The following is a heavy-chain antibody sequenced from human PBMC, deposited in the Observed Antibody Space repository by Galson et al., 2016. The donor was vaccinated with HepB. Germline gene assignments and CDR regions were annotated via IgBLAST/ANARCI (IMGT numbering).Heavy chain of an antibody. J-gene: IGHJ4*02. CDR3: VRGSSRVRTDF. V-gene: IGHV1-18*04. Sequence: SVKVSCKASGFTFSNFGFTWVRQAPGQGLEWMGWISAYNGDINYAQGVQGRLTMTTDTSTNTAYTELKSLTSDDTAVYYYVRGSSRVRTDFWGQRTLVTVSS. D-gene: IGHD1-1*01. CDR2: ISAYNGDI. CDR1: GFTFSNFG.